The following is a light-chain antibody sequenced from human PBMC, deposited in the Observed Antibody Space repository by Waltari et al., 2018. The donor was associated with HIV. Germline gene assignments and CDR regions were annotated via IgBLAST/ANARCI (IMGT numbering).Light chain of an antibody. V-gene: IGLV2-8*01. Sequence: QSALTQPPSASGSPGQSVTISCTGTTSDVGGYRYVSWYQHHPGKAPTLIIYNVSKRPSGVPERFSGSKSGNTSSLTVSGLQADDEADYYCKSYAGSNNPYGVGTGTKVTVL. CDR2: NVS. J-gene: IGLJ1*01. CDR1: TSDVGGYRY. CDR3: KSYAGSNNPYG.